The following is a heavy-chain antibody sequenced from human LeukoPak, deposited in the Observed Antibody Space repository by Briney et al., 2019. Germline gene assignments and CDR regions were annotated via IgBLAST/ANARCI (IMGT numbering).Heavy chain of an antibody. CDR2: LNPNSGDT. D-gene: IGHD1-26*01. Sequence: GASVKVSCKASGYTFTDYYIHWVRQAPGQGLEWIGWLNPNSGDTNYAQRFQGRVTMTSDTSTKTAYMELSRLTSDDTAMYYCARDDIVGATEFDYWGQGTLVTVSS. V-gene: IGHV1-2*02. CDR1: GYTFTDYY. CDR3: ARDDIVGATEFDY. J-gene: IGHJ4*02.